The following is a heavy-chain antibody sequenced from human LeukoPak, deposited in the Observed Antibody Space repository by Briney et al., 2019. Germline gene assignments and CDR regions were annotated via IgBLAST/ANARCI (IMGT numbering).Heavy chain of an antibody. CDR3: AKDKMRRHSSSWQPFFDY. CDR2: ISSSSSYI. V-gene: IGHV3-21*01. Sequence: GGSLRLSCAASGFTFSSYSMNWVRQAPGKGLEWVSSISSSSSYIYYADSVKGRFTISRDNSKNTVYLQMNSLRAEDTAVYYCAKDKMRRHSSSWQPFFDYWGQGTLVTVSS. D-gene: IGHD6-13*01. CDR1: GFTFSSYS. J-gene: IGHJ4*02.